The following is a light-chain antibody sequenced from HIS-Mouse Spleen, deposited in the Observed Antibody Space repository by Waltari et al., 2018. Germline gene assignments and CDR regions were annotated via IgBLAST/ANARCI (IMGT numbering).Light chain of an antibody. Sequence: QSALTQPASVSGSPGQSITISCTGTSSDVGGYNYVSWYQQHPGKAPKLMIYEVSKRPSWVSKRFSGSKSGNTASLTISGLQAEDEADYYCSSYTSSSLWVFGGGTKLTVL. CDR1: SSDVGGYNY. CDR3: SSYTSSSLWV. CDR2: EVS. V-gene: IGLV2-14*01. J-gene: IGLJ3*02.